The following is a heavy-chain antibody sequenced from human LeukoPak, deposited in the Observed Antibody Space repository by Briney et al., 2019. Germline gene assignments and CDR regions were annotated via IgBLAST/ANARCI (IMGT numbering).Heavy chain of an antibody. V-gene: IGHV3-21*01. J-gene: IGHJ4*02. Sequence: GGSLRLSCAASGFTFSSYSMNWVRQAPGKGLEWVSSISSSSSYIYYADSVKGRFTISRDNAKNSLYLQMNSLRAEDTAVYYCARESGGFDHRSVYLGYWGQGTLVTVSS. CDR3: ARESGGFDHRSVYLGY. CDR1: GFTFSSYS. D-gene: IGHD3-9*01. CDR2: ISSSSSYI.